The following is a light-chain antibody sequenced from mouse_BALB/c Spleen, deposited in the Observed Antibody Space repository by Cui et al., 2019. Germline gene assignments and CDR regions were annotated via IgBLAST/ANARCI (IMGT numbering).Light chain of an antibody. J-gene: IGKJ5*01. CDR2: DTS. V-gene: IGKV4-63*01. CDR1: PSVSY. CDR3: FQGSGYPLT. Sequence: NVLTQSPAIMSASPAEKFTMTCSASPSVSYMHWYQQKSSTSPKLWIYDTSKLASGVPGRFSGSGSGNSYSLTISSMEAEDVATYYCFQGSGYPLTFGAGTKLELK.